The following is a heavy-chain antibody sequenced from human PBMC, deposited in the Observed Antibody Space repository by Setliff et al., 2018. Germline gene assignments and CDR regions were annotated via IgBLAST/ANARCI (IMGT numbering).Heavy chain of an antibody. D-gene: IGHD3-10*01. CDR2: VHSSGDT. J-gene: IGHJ4*02. CDR3: ARATVGLATVIYFDS. V-gene: IGHV4-61*02. CDR1: GASISSGFYY. Sequence: SETLSLTCNVSGASISSGFYYWSWIRQPAGKGLEWIGRVHSSGDTKYNPSVKTRVTMSVDTSKNQFSLKLSSATAADTAVYYCARATVGLATVIYFDSWGQGTLVTVSS.